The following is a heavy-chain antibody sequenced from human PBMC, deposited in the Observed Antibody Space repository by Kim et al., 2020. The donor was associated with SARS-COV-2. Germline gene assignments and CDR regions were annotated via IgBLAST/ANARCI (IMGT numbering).Heavy chain of an antibody. Sequence: AQKFQGRVTMTRDTSTSTVYMELSSLRSEDTAVYYCARDMILTGYAYIDYWGQGTLVTVSS. CDR3: ARDMILTGYAYIDY. D-gene: IGHD3-9*01. V-gene: IGHV1-46*01. J-gene: IGHJ4*02.